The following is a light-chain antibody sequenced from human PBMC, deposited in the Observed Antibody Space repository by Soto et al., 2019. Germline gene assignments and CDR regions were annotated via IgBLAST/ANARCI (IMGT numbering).Light chain of an antibody. J-gene: IGKJ4*01. V-gene: IGKV3-20*01. CDR3: HQYDRSPLT. Sequence: EIVLTQSPGTLSLSPGERATLSCRASQSVSSSYLAWYQQKPGQAPRLLIYGASSRATGIPGRFSGSGSGTDFTLTISRLEPEDFAMYYCHQYDRSPLTFGGGTKVEIK. CDR1: QSVSSSY. CDR2: GAS.